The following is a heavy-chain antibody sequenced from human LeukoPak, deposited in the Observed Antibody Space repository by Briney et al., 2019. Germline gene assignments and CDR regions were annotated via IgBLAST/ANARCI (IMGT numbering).Heavy chain of an antibody. CDR3: AKDGGTHFDH. D-gene: IGHD1-26*01. CDR2: ISYDGGKK. Sequence: GRSLRLSCAASGFTFSSHDMHWVRQAPGKGLEWVAIISYDGGKKDYADSVKGRFTISRDNSKNTLYLQMNSLRAEDTAVYYCAKDGGTHFDHWGQGTLVTVSS. V-gene: IGHV3-30*18. CDR1: GFTFSSHD. J-gene: IGHJ4*02.